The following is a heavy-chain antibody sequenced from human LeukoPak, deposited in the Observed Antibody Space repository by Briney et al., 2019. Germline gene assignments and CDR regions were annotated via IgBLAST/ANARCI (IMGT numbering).Heavy chain of an antibody. CDR1: GFTFSSYA. D-gene: IGHD6-13*01. CDR3: AKPTQFSSSRFDAFDI. Sequence: GGSLRLSCAASGFTFSSYAMSWVRQAPGKGLEWVSAISGSGGSTYYADSVKGRFTISRDNSKNTLYLQMNSLRAEDTAVYYCAKPTQFSSSRFDAFDIWGQGTMVTVYS. J-gene: IGHJ3*02. V-gene: IGHV3-23*01. CDR2: ISGSGGST.